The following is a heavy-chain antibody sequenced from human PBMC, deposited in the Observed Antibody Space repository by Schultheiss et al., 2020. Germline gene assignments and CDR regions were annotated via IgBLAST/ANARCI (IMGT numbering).Heavy chain of an antibody. CDR3: ARHGPPYIAVAGYDDAFDI. V-gene: IGHV4-38-2*01. CDR1: GYSISSGYY. J-gene: IGHJ3*02. CDR2: IHPSGHT. Sequence: SQTLSLTCAVSGYSISSGYYWGWIRQPPGKGLEWIASIHPSGHTYYNPSLKSRVTISVDTSKNQFSLKLSSVTAADTAVYYCARHGPPYIAVAGYDDAFDIWGQGTMVNV. D-gene: IGHD6-19*01.